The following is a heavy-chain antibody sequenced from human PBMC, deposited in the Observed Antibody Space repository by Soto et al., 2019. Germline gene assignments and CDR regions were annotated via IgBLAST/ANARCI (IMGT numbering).Heavy chain of an antibody. CDR1: ACTFNNYD. CDR3: ATLQQLTTFEF. Sequence: QVQLVQSGAEVKKPGSSVQVSCKASACTFNNYDISLVRQAPGQGLAWMGGIVPIFNTSHFAEKFQGRLTLPADKSTSTAFMELIGLRADDTALYFCATLQQLTTFEFWGQGTLVSVSS. J-gene: IGHJ4*02. CDR2: IVPIFNTS. D-gene: IGHD6-13*01. V-gene: IGHV1-69*06.